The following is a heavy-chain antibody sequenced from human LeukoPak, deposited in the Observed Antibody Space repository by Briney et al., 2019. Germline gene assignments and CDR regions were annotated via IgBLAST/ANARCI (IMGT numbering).Heavy chain of an antibody. CDR2: IYYSGST. V-gene: IGHV4-59*01. D-gene: IGHD6-19*01. CDR3: ARSLGGWSNWFDP. Sequence: SETLSLTCTVSGASISSYYWSWLRQPPGKGLEWLGYIYYSGSTNYNPSLKSRVTISVDTSKNQFSLKLSSVTAADTAVYYCARSLGGWSNWFDPWGQGTLVTVSS. CDR1: GASISSYY. J-gene: IGHJ5*02.